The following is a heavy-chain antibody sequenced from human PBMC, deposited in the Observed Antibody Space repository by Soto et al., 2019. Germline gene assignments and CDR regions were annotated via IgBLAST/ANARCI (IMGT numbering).Heavy chain of an antibody. CDR2: INAHSGDA. V-gene: IGHV1-18*01. CDR3: ACAPNEWYFDF. Sequence: QVQLVQSGAEVKKPGASVKVSCKASGYTFSSPGVTWVRQAPGQGLEWLGWINAHSGDAKFAQNFQGRLTITTDTSTNTAYMELRSLRSDDTAVYFCACAPNEWYFDFWGQETLVTVSS. J-gene: IGHJ4*02. D-gene: IGHD2-8*01. CDR1: GYTFSSPG.